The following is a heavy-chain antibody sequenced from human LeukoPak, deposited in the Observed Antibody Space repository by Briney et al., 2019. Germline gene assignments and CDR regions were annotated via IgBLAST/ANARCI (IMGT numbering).Heavy chain of an antibody. Sequence: APVKVSCKASGYTFTGYYMHWVRQAPGQGLEWMGWINPNSGGTNYAQKFQGRVTMTRDTSISTAYMELSRLRSDDTAVYYCARVDPYYDFWSGYLAIFDYWGQGTLVTVSS. V-gene: IGHV1-2*02. CDR1: GYTFTGYY. J-gene: IGHJ4*02. D-gene: IGHD3-3*01. CDR2: INPNSGGT. CDR3: ARVDPYYDFWSGYLAIFDY.